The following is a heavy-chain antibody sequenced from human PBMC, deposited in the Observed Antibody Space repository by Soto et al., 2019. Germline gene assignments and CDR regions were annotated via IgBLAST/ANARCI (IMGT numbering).Heavy chain of an antibody. D-gene: IGHD5-12*01. CDR2: IYYSGST. V-gene: IGHV4-39*01. CDR1: GGSISSSSYY. Sequence: SETLSLTCTVSGGSISSSSYYWGWIRQPPGKGLEWIGGIYYSGSTYYNPSLKSRVTISVDTSKNQFSLKLSSVTAADTAVYYCARLMFPPYDIVANDYWGQGTLVTVSS. CDR3: ARLMFPPYDIVANDY. J-gene: IGHJ4*02.